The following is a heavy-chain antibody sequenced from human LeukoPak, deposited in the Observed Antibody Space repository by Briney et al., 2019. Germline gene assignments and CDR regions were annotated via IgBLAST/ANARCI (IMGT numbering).Heavy chain of an antibody. CDR1: GYTFTSYG. CDR3: ATDIHEYSSSSLLDY. CDR2: ISAYNGNT. Sequence: ASVKVSCKASGYTFTSYGISWVRQAPGQGLEWMGWISAYNGNTNYAQKLQGRVTMTTDTSTSTAYMELRSLRSDDTAVYYCATDIHEYSSSSLLDYWGQGTLVTVSS. D-gene: IGHD6-6*01. J-gene: IGHJ4*02. V-gene: IGHV1-18*01.